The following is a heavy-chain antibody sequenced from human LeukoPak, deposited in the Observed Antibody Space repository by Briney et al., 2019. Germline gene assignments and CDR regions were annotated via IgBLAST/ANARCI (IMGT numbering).Heavy chain of an antibody. Sequence: PSETLSLTCTVSGGSISSYYWSWIRQPPGKGLEWIGYIYYSGSTNYNPSLKSRVTISVDTSKNQFSLKLSSVTAADTAVYYCARVYDFWSGYCPFDYWGQGTMVTVSS. CDR1: GGSISSYY. D-gene: IGHD3-3*01. CDR2: IYYSGST. J-gene: IGHJ4*02. V-gene: IGHV4-59*01. CDR3: ARVYDFWSGYCPFDY.